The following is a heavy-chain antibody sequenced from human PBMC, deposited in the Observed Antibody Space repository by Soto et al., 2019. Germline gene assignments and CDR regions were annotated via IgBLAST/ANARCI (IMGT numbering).Heavy chain of an antibody. CDR1: GFTFISYA. Sequence: EVQLLESGGGLVQPGTSLRLSCAASGFTFISYAMSWVRQAPGKGLEWVSGISGSGGTTNYADSVKGRFTISRDNSKNTVYLQMDSLRAEDTAVYYCAKDRSSMSSRGFGNWGQGTRVTVSS. J-gene: IGHJ4*02. CDR2: ISGSGGTT. D-gene: IGHD2-2*01. V-gene: IGHV3-23*01. CDR3: AKDRSSMSSRGFGN.